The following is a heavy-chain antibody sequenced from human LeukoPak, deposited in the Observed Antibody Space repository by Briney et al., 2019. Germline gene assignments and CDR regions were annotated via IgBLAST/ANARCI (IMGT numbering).Heavy chain of an antibody. CDR3: ARGVGYCSSTSCEYYYGMDV. CDR2: ISAYNGNT. V-gene: IGHV1-18*01. D-gene: IGHD2-2*03. Sequence: ASVKVSCKASGGTFSSYAISWVRQAPGQGLEWMGWISAYNGNTNYAQKLQGRVTMTTDTSTSTAYMELRSLRSDDTAVYYCARGVGYCSSTSCEYYYGMDVWGQGTTVTVSS. J-gene: IGHJ6*02. CDR1: GGTFSSYA.